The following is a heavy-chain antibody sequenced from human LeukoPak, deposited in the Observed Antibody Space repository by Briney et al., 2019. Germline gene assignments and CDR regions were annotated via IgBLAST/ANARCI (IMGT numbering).Heavy chain of an antibody. CDR3: ATQQRTRYDVKYYFDN. CDR2: ILFDGSNK. J-gene: IGHJ4*02. Sequence: GSLRLSCSASGFTFSSYGMHWVRQAPGKGLEWGAVILFDGSNKYYADSVKGGFTISRDNSKNTVYLQMNSLRAEDTAVYYCATQQRTRYDVKYYFDNWGQGTLVTVSS. CDR1: GFTFSSYG. D-gene: IGHD1/OR15-1a*01. V-gene: IGHV3-30*03.